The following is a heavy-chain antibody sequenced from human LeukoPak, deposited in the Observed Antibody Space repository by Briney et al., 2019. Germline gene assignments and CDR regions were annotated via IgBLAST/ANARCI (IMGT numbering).Heavy chain of an antibody. CDR2: ISGSGDIT. V-gene: IGHV3-23*01. D-gene: IGHD1-26*01. CDR1: GFTFSTHA. J-gene: IGHJ4*02. CDR3: SKSPTGSYHQFDY. Sequence: GGSLRLSCAASGFTFSTHAMRWVRQAPGKGLEWVSSISGSGDITYYADSGKGRFTISRDNSKNTLYLQMNSLSAEDTAIYYCSKSPTGSYHQFDYWGRGTLVTVSS.